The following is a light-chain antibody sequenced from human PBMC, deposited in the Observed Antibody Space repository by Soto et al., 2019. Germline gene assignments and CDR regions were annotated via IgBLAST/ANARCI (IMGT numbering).Light chain of an antibody. Sequence: QSALTQPASVSGSPGQSITISCTGTSSDFGGYNYGSWYQQHPGKAPKRMIYEVSNRPSGVSNRVSGSKPGNTSSLTNSGLQAEDEADYYCSSYTSSSTYVFGTGTKVTVL. CDR3: SSYTSSSTYV. CDR1: SSDFGGYNY. CDR2: EVS. V-gene: IGLV2-14*01. J-gene: IGLJ1*01.